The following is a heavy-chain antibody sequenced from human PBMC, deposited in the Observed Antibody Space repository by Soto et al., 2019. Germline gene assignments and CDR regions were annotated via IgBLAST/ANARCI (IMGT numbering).Heavy chain of an antibody. CDR1: GFTFSSYA. CDR2: ISYDGSNK. D-gene: IGHD2-15*01. Sequence: SGGSLRLSCAASGFTFSSYAMHWVRQAPGKGLEWVAVISYDGSNKYYADSVKGRFTISRDNSKNTLYLQMNSLRAEDTAVYYCARDPGARGGTNYYYYYGMDVWGQGTTVTVSS. CDR3: ARDPGARGGTNYYYYYGMDV. J-gene: IGHJ6*02. V-gene: IGHV3-30-3*01.